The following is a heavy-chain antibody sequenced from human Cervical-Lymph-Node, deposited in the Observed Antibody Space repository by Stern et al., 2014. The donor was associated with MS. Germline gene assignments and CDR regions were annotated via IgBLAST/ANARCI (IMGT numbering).Heavy chain of an antibody. V-gene: IGHV1-69*06. CDR3: VRDQGDYGSGSDYSWFDP. CDR2: IIPGLGST. CDR1: RDTFSHYA. Sequence: QVQLVQSGDEVKKPGSSVKVSCKASRDTFSHYALSWVRQAPEEGIEWMGGIIPGLGSTSYAQKFQGRITISADTSTNTVYMELSSLRSEDTAVYFCVRDQGDYGSGSDYSWFDPWGQGTLVTVSS. D-gene: IGHD3-10*01. J-gene: IGHJ5*02.